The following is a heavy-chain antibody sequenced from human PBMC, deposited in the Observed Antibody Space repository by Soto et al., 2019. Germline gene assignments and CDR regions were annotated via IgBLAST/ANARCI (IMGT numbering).Heavy chain of an antibody. J-gene: IGHJ4*02. Sequence: GGSLRLSCAASGFTFSNYNMNWVRQAPGKGLEWVSFLNADSTSVNYADSVKGRFTISRDNANNALYLQMNTLRAEDTAVYYCARDHPSFYWGQGTLVTVPS. CDR3: ARDHPSFY. D-gene: IGHD2-2*01. V-gene: IGHV3-48*01. CDR1: GFTFSNYN. CDR2: LNADSTSV.